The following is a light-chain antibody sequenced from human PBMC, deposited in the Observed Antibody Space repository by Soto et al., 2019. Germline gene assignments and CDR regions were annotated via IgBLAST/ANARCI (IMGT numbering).Light chain of an antibody. CDR2: AAS. J-gene: IGKJ2*01. Sequence: DIQMSQSPSSLSASVGDRVTITCRASQSVSTYVNWYQERPGKAPKLLIYAASTLQSGVPSGFSGSGSGTDFTLTISSLRPEDFATYYCQQSYRTPYTFGQGTKLEIK. V-gene: IGKV1-39*01. CDR3: QQSYRTPYT. CDR1: QSVSTY.